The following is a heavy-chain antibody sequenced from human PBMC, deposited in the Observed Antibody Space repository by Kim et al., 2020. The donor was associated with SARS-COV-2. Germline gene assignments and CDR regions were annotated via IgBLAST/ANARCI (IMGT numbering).Heavy chain of an antibody. J-gene: IGHJ5*02. V-gene: IGHV1-2*02. CDR2: INPNSGGT. Sequence: ASVKVSCKASGYTFTGYYMHWVRQAPGQGLEWMGWINPNSGGTNYAQKFQGRVTMTRDTSISTAYMELSRLRSDDTAGYYCAREGDIVVVPAAITPFDPWGQGTLVTVSS. CDR1: GYTFTGYY. D-gene: IGHD2-2*01. CDR3: AREGDIVVVPAAITPFDP.